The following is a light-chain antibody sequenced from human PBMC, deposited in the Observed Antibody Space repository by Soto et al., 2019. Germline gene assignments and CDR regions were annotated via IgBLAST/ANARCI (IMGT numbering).Light chain of an antibody. V-gene: IGKV3-15*01. CDR3: QQHDNWPLT. CDR1: QSVRSN. J-gene: IGKJ4*01. Sequence: EVVMTQSPATLSVSPGEGATLSCRASQSVRSNLAWYQKKPGQSHRLLIYGASTRATAVPARFSGSGSGTEFTLTISSLQSEDFAVYYCQQHDNWPLTVGGGTQVEIK. CDR2: GAS.